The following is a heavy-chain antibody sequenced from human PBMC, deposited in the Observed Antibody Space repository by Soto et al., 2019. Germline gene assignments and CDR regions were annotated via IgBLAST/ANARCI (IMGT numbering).Heavy chain of an antibody. J-gene: IGHJ6*02. D-gene: IGHD3-16*01. CDR3: ARGLKGDYAVDV. CDR2: IKFDGATR. Sequence: EVQLVESGGGLVQPGGSLRLSCAASGFTFTTYWMHWVRQAPGKGLVWVSRIKFDGATRNYADSVKGRFTISRDDAKSKVYLQMNSLTAEASAVYYCARGLKGDYAVDVWGQGTTVTVSS. CDR1: GFTFTTYW. V-gene: IGHV3-74*01.